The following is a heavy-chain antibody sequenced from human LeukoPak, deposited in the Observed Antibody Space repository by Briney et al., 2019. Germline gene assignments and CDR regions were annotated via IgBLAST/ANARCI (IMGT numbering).Heavy chain of an antibody. J-gene: IGHJ6*03. D-gene: IGHD1-26*01. CDR3: ARHPWMWVYYYYYYMDV. CDR2: IYYSGNT. V-gene: IGHV4-39*01. Sequence: SETLSLTCTVSGGSISSSSYYWGWIRQPPGKGLERNGCIYYSGNTYYIPSLKSRVTISVDTSKNQFSLKLNSVTAADTAVYYCARHPWMWVYYYYYYMDVWGKGTTVTVSS. CDR1: GGSISSSSYY.